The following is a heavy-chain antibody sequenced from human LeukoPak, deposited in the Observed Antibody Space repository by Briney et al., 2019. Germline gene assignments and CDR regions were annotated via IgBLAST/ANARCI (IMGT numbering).Heavy chain of an antibody. CDR2: ISYDGSNK. CDR1: GFTFRSYA. J-gene: IGHJ3*02. D-gene: IGHD3-16*01. CDR3: ARDPGEIPDI. Sequence: GRSLRLSCAASGFTFRSYAMHWVRQAPGKGLEWVAVISYDGSNKYYADSVKGRFTISRDNSKNTLYLQMNSLRAEDTAVYYCARDPGEIPDIWGQGTMVTVSS. V-gene: IGHV3-30-3*01.